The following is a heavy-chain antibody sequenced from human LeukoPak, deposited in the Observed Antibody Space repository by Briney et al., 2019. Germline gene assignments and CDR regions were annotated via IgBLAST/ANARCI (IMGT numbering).Heavy chain of an antibody. CDR3: ARTFSLCSRTSCSKSGDWFDP. D-gene: IGHD2-2*01. CDR2: IKQDGREK. J-gene: IGHJ5*02. Sequence: PGGSLRLSCAASGFTFSSYWMSWVRQAPGKGLEWVANIKQDGREKYYVDSVKGRFTISRDNAKNSLYLQMDSLRAEDTAVYYCARTFSLCSRTSCSKSGDWFDPRGQGTLVTVSS. V-gene: IGHV3-7*01. CDR1: GFTFSSYW.